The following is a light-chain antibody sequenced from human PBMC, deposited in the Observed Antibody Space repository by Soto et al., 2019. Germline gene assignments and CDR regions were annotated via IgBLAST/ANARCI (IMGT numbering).Light chain of an antibody. V-gene: IGKV1-33*01. J-gene: IGKJ1*01. CDR2: DAS. Sequence: DIQMTQSPSTLSASVGDRVTITCQASQDISNYLNWYQQKPGKVPKLLIYDASNLETGVPSRFSGSGSGTDFTLTISCLQSEDFATYYCQQYYSYPRTFGQGTKVDI. CDR1: QDISNY. CDR3: QQYYSYPRT.